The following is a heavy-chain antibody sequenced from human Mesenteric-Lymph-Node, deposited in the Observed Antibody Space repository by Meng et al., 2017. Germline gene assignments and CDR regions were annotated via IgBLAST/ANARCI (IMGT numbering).Heavy chain of an antibody. CDR3: ARDDDYGDFDSQNFDS. V-gene: IGHV3-7*01. Sequence: SCKASGYTFTSYYMHWVRQAPGKGLEWVANIKQDGSEKYYVDSVKGRFTVSRDNAKNSLYLQMNSLRADDTAVYYCARDDDYGDFDSQNFDSWGQGTLVTVSS. D-gene: IGHD4-17*01. CDR1: GYTFTSYY. CDR2: IKQDGSEK. J-gene: IGHJ4*02.